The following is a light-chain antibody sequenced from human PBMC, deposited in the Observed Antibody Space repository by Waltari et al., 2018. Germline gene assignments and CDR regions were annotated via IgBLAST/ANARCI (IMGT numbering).Light chain of an antibody. J-gene: IGLJ2*01. Sequence: QSALTQPASVSGSPGQSITITCAGTSSDIGSYNFVSWPQRHPGKSPHPILCGFINRPPGFSALFPGSKSGNTAPLAISGLQADDEATYYCNSYTTGSSLTVIFGGGTKLTVL. CDR1: SSDIGSYNF. CDR2: GFI. CDR3: NSYTTGSSLTVI. V-gene: IGLV2-14*01.